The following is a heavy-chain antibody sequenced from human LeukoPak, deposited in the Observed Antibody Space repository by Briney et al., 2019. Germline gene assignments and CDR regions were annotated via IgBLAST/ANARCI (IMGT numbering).Heavy chain of an antibody. CDR1: GFTFSSYW. Sequence: GGSLRLSCAASGFTFSSYWMSWVRQAPGKGLEWVANIKQDGSEKYYVDSVKGRFTISRDNAKNSLYLRMNSLRAEDTAVYCCAREVPLYDSSGLRNWFDPWGQGTLVTVSS. D-gene: IGHD3-22*01. CDR3: AREVPLYDSSGLRNWFDP. CDR2: IKQDGSEK. V-gene: IGHV3-7*01. J-gene: IGHJ5*02.